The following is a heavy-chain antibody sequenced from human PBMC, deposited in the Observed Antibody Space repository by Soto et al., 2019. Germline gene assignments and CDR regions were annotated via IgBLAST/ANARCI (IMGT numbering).Heavy chain of an antibody. Sequence: GGSLRLSCAASGFTFDDYTMHWVRQAPGEGLEWVSLISWDGYSTYYTDSVKGRFTISRDNSRNSLYLQMNSLRTEDSALYYCAKDIAYLGYGGFDPWGLGTLVTVSS. CDR3: AKDIAYLGYGGFDP. CDR2: ISWDGYST. CDR1: GFTFDDYT. D-gene: IGHD5-12*01. J-gene: IGHJ5*02. V-gene: IGHV3-43*01.